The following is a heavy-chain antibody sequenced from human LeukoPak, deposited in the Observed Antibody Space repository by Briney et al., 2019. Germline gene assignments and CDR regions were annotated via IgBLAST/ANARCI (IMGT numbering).Heavy chain of an antibody. CDR3: ARRLVDSGASQVSDH. D-gene: IGHD2-15*01. J-gene: IGHJ4*02. CDR1: GGSISSYY. CDR2: IYSSGNT. Sequence: SETLSLTCTVSGGSISSYYWSWIRQPAGKGLEWIGRIYSSGNTNYNPSLKSRVTMSVDTSKKQFSLKLSSVTAADTAVYYCARRLVDSGASQVSDHWGQGTLVTVSS. V-gene: IGHV4-4*07.